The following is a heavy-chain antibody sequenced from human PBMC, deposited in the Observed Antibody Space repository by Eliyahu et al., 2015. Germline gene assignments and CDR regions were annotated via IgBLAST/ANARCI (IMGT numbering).Heavy chain of an antibody. CDR1: GGSIXSYY. CDR2: IYYSGST. D-gene: IGHD6-6*01. CDR3: ASRSIAARRAFAFDI. V-gene: IGHV4-59*01. Sequence: QVQLQESGPGLVKPSETLSLTCTVSGGSIXSYYWSWIRQPPGKGLEWIGYIYYSGSTNYNPSLKSRVTISVDTSKNQFSLKLSSVTAADTAVYYCASRSIAARRAFAFDIWGQGTMVTVSS. J-gene: IGHJ3*02.